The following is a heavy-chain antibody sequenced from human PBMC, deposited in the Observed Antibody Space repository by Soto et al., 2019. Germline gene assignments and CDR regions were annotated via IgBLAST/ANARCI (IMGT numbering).Heavy chain of an antibody. CDR3: AGSDSPGYSNYYDY. V-gene: IGHV4-31*03. Sequence: SETLSLTCTVSGGSISSGGYYWSWIHQHPGKGLEWIGYIYYSGSTYYNPSLKSRVTISVDTSKNQFSLKLSSVTAADTAVYYCAGSDSPGYSNYYDYWGQGTLVTVSS. CDR2: IYYSGST. D-gene: IGHD4-4*01. J-gene: IGHJ4*02. CDR1: GGSISSGGYY.